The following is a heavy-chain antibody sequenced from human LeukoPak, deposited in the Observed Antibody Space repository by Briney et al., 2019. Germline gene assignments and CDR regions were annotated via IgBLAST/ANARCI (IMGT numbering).Heavy chain of an antibody. V-gene: IGHV1-69*13. D-gene: IGHD5-12*01. Sequence: SVKVSCKASGGTFSSYAISWVRQAPGQGLEWMGGIIPIFGTANYAQKFQGRVTITADESTSTAYMELSSLRSEDTAMYYCAREGYSGYDYNYWGQGTLVTVSS. CDR2: IIPIFGTA. J-gene: IGHJ4*02. CDR1: GGTFSSYA. CDR3: AREGYSGYDYNY.